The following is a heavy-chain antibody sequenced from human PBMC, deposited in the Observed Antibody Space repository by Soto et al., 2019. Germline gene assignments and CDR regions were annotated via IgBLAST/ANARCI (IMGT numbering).Heavy chain of an antibody. CDR3: ARSGPSGWSIFDY. CDR2: MSAYSGNT. Sequence: ASVKVSCKASVYTFTSYDINWVRQATGQGLEWMGWMSAYSGNTNYAQKFQGRVTMTTNTSTSTAYMELRSLRSDDTAVYYCARSGPSGWSIFDYWGQGTLVTVSS. V-gene: IGHV1-18*01. CDR1: VYTFTSYD. D-gene: IGHD6-19*01. J-gene: IGHJ4*02.